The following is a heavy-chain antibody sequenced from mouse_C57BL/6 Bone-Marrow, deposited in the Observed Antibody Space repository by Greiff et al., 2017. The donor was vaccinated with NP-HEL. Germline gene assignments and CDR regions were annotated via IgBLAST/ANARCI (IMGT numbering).Heavy chain of an antibody. CDR2: INPGSGGT. CDR3: ARGGCPAMDY. CDR1: GYAFTNYL. Sequence: VKVVESGAELVRPGTSVTVSCKASGYAFTNYLIEWVKQRPGQGLEWIGVINPGSGGTNYNEKFKGKATLTADKSSSTAYMQLSSLTSEDYAVYFCARGGCPAMDYWGQGTSVTVSS. V-gene: IGHV1-54*01. J-gene: IGHJ4*01.